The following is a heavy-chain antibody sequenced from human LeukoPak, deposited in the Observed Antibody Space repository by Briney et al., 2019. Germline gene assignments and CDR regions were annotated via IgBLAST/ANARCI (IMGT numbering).Heavy chain of an antibody. J-gene: IGHJ4*02. CDR2: IKQDGSEK. CDR1: GFTFSSYW. D-gene: IGHD2-15*01. Sequence: PGGSLRLSCAASGFTFSSYWMSWVRQAPGKGLEWVASIKQDGSEKYYVDSVKGRFTISRDNAKNSLYLQMNSLRAEDTAVYYCASNRRSGSDDCGGQGTLVTVS. V-gene: IGHV3-7*01. CDR3: ASNRRSGSDDC.